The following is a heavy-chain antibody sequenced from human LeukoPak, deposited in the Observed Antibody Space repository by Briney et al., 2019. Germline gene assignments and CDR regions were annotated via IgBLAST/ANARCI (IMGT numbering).Heavy chain of an antibody. V-gene: IGHV3-74*01. CDR3: PRQLGLGGMDV. CDR2: INSDGSST. D-gene: IGHD6-6*01. CDR1: GFTFSSYW. J-gene: IGHJ6*02. Sequence: GGSLRLSCAASGFTFSSYWMHWVRQAPGKGLVWVSRINSDGSSTSYADSVKGRFTISRDNAKNTLYLQMNSLRAEDTAVYYGPRQLGLGGMDVWGQGTTVTVSS.